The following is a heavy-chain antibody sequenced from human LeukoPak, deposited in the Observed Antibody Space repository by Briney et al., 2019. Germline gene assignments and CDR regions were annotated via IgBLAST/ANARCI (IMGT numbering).Heavy chain of an antibody. Sequence: PSETLSLTCTVSGGSISSYYWSWIRQPAGKGLEWIGRVYTSGRSNYNPSLKSRVAISVVTSKNQLSLKLSSVTAADTAVYYCARSEKSCGGDCYYYWGQGTLVTVSS. CDR2: VYTSGRS. J-gene: IGHJ4*02. D-gene: IGHD2-21*02. CDR3: ARSEKSCGGDCYYY. V-gene: IGHV4-4*07. CDR1: GGSISSYY.